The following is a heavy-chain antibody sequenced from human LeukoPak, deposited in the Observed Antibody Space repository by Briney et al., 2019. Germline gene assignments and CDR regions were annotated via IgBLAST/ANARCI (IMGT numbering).Heavy chain of an antibody. CDR1: GGYISSYY. CDR3: ARQKWEQQGRDYYFNGLDV. J-gene: IGHJ6*02. D-gene: IGHD1/OR15-1a*01. V-gene: IGHV4-59*08. Sequence: SETLPLTCTVSGGYISSYYWSWIRQPPGKGLEWIRYIYYSGSTNYNPSLKSRVTISVDTSKNQFSLELTSVTAADTAVYYCARQKWEQQGRDYYFNGLDVWGPGTTVIVSS. CDR2: IYYSGST.